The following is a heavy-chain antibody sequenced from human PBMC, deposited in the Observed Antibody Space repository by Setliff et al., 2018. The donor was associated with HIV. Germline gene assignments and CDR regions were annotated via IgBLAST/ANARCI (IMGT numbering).Heavy chain of an antibody. Sequence: SETLSLTCTVSGGSISSSSYYWGWIRQPPGKGLEWIGSLYYSGTTYYNPSLKSRLTISVDTSKNQFSLKLSSVTAADTAVYYCARARGLLPYSYLHVWGKGTTVTVSS. CDR2: LYYSGTT. V-gene: IGHV4-39*07. CDR3: ARARGLLPYSYLHV. J-gene: IGHJ6*03. CDR1: GGSISSSSYY. D-gene: IGHD3-10*01.